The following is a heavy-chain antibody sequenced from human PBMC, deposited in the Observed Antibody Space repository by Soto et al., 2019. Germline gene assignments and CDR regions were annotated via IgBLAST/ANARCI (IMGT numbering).Heavy chain of an antibody. CDR2: IYWDDDK. D-gene: IGHD2-15*01. CDR1: GFSLSTSGVG. Sequence: ESGPTLVHPTQTLTLTCTFSGFSLSTSGVGVGWIRQPPGKALEWLALIYWDDDKRYSPSLKSRLTITKDTSKNQVVLTMTNMDPVDTATYYCAHRLGYCSGGSCYTNWFDPWGQGTLVTVSS. J-gene: IGHJ5*02. V-gene: IGHV2-5*02. CDR3: AHRLGYCSGGSCYTNWFDP.